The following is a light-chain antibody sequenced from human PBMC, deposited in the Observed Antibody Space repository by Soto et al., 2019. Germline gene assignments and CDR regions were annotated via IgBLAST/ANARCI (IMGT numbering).Light chain of an antibody. V-gene: IGLV2-14*03. CDR2: DVT. Sequence: QSALTQPASVSGSPGQSITISCTGTSSDVGGYNYVSWYQHHPGKAPKLIIYDVTNRPSGVSNPFSRSKSGNTASLTISGLQPEDEADYYGSSYTTSNTRQIVFGTGTKLTVL. J-gene: IGLJ1*01. CDR1: SSDVGGYNY. CDR3: SSYTTSNTRQIV.